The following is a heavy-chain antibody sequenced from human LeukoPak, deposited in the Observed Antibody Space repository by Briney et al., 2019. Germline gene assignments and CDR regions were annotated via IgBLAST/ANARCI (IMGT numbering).Heavy chain of an antibody. Sequence: GGSLRLSCAASGFTFSSYAMHWVRQAPGKGLEWVAVISYDGSNKYYADSVKGRFTISRDNSKNTLYLQMNSLRAEDTAVYYCARAAIASNPLLGMDVWGQGTTVTVSS. CDR2: ISYDGSNK. J-gene: IGHJ6*02. V-gene: IGHV3-30-3*01. CDR3: ARAAIASNPLLGMDV. D-gene: IGHD4-11*01. CDR1: GFTFSSYA.